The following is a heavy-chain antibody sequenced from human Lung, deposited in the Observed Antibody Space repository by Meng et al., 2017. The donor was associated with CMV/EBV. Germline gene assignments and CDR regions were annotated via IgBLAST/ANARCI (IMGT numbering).Heavy chain of an antibody. CDR3: ARDTNYYGSGSYLPYYYYYGLDV. CDR1: GFTFSEYY. Sequence: LSLTCAASGFTFSEYYMSWIRQAPGKGLEWISNIDSGGSTKSYADSVKGRFTISRDNVKSSLYLQMNSLRAEDTAVYFCARDTNYYGSGSYLPYYYYYGLDVWGQGTTVTVSS. J-gene: IGHJ6*02. V-gene: IGHV3-11*01. CDR2: IDSGGSTK. D-gene: IGHD3-10*01.